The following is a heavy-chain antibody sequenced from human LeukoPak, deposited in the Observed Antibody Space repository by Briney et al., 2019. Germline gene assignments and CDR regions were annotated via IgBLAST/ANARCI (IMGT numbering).Heavy chain of an antibody. J-gene: IGHJ4*02. CDR2: IYYSGST. CDR1: GGSISSSSYY. Sequence: PSETLSLTCTVSGGSISSSSYYWGWIRQPPGKGLEWIGSIYYSGSTYYNPSLKSRVTISVDTSKNQFSLKLSSVTAADTAVYYCARHLGSGGYYKRSLSYFDYWGQGTLVTVSS. D-gene: IGHD3-10*01. V-gene: IGHV4-39*01. CDR3: ARHLGSGGYYKRSLSYFDY.